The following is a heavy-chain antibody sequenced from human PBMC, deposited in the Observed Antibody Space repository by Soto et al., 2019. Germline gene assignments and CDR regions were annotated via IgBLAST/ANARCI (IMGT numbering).Heavy chain of an antibody. J-gene: IGHJ4*02. D-gene: IGHD3-22*01. CDR2: IYPGDADT. V-gene: IGHV5-51*01. CDR3: ARSPYYYDSSAELDY. CDR1: GYSFTNYW. Sequence: GESLKISCKGSGYSFTNYWIGWVRQMPVKGLEWMGIIYPGDADTKYSPSFQGQVTISADKSINTAYLQWSSLKASDTAMYFCARSPYYYDSSAELDYWGQGTLVTVSS.